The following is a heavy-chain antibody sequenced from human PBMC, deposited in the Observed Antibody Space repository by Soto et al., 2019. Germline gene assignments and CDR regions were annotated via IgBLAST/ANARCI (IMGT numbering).Heavy chain of an antibody. Sequence: SETLSLTCTVSGDAISGGASCFSGIRQPPWNGLEWIANVYYSGSSYYNPSLKSRLTISVDTTKNQFSLQLKSMTAADTAVYYCAKLSCTSSTCYFPGWFDPWGQGTLVTVSS. CDR2: VYYSGSS. CDR1: GDAISGGASC. D-gene: IGHD2-2*01. J-gene: IGHJ5*02. CDR3: AKLSCTSSTCYFPGWFDP. V-gene: IGHV4-31*03.